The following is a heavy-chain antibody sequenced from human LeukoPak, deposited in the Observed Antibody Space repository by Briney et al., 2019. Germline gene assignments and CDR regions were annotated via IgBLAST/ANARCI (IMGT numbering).Heavy chain of an antibody. Sequence: PGVSLRLSCAASGFTFNDYDMHWVREATAKGLEWLSGIGTAHDAHYAGSVKGRFTISRESATNSVYLQMNSLRDGDTAVYYCARLRGYSYGINGFDIWGQGTMVTVSS. CDR2: IGTAHDA. CDR1: GFTFNDYD. CDR3: ARLRGYSYGINGFDI. J-gene: IGHJ3*02. D-gene: IGHD5-18*01. V-gene: IGHV3-13*01.